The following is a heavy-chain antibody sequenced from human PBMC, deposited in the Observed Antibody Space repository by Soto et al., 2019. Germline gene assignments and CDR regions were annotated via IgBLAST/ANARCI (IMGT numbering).Heavy chain of an antibody. CDR1: GGSISSYY. V-gene: IGHV4-59*01. Sequence: LSLTCTVSGGSISSYYWSWIRQPPGKGLEWIGYIYYSGSTNYNPSLKSRVTISVDASKNQFSLKLSSVTAADTAVYYCARASSSNYYYYYGMDVWGQGTTVTVSS. J-gene: IGHJ6*02. CDR3: ARASSSNYYYYYGMDV. CDR2: IYYSGST. D-gene: IGHD2-15*01.